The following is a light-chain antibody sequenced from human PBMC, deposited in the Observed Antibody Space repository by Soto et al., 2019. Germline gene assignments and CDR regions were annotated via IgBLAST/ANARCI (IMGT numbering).Light chain of an antibody. Sequence: QSVLTQPPSSSRTPGQTVTISWSGSRSNIGSNSIYWLQQLPGAAPKLLIFGNDQRPSGVPDRFSGSKSCTSASLAISGLRSEDEGDYYCAVWDDSLSGVVFGGGTKVTVL. V-gene: IGLV1-47*01. J-gene: IGLJ3*02. CDR2: GND. CDR1: RSNIGSNS. CDR3: AVWDDSLSGVV.